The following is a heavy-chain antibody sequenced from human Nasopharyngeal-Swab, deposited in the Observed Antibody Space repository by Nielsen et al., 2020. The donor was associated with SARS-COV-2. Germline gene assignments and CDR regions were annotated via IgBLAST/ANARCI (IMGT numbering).Heavy chain of an antibody. CDR2: INPSGGST. CDR1: GYTFTSYY. D-gene: IGHD4-11*01. J-gene: IGHJ6*02. V-gene: IGHV1-46*01. Sequence: ASVKVSCKASGYTFTSYYMHWVRQAPGQGLEWMGIINPSGGSTSYAQKFQGRVTMTRDASTSTVYMELSSLRSEDTAVYYCARDYSNYGMDVWGQGTTVTVSS. CDR3: ARDYSNYGMDV.